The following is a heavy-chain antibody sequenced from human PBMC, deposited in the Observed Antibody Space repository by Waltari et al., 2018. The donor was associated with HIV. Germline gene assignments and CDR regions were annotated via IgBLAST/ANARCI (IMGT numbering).Heavy chain of an antibody. CDR1: GDSISSSNW. CDR3: ARDPRVAFDFTTAGYYGMDV. D-gene: IGHD3-9*01. V-gene: IGHV4-4*02. CDR2: IYHSGST. J-gene: IGHJ6*02. Sequence: QVQLQESGPGLVKPSGTLTLTCAVSGDSISSSNWWSWVRQPPGKGLEWIGEIYHSGSTNHNPSLKSRVTISVDKSKNQFSLNLRSVTAADTAVYYCARDPRVAFDFTTAGYYGMDVWGQGATLTVSS.